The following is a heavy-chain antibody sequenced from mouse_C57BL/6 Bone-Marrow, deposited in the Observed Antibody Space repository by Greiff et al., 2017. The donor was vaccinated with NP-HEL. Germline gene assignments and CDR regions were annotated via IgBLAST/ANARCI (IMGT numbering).Heavy chain of an antibody. CDR1: GFTFSSYA. J-gene: IGHJ1*03. CDR3: TRGPTPKARWYFDV. CDR2: ISSGGDYI. Sequence: EVKLMESGEGLVKPGGSLKLSCAASGFTFSSYAMSWVRQTPEKRLEWVAYISSGGDYIYYADTVKGRFNISRDNARNTLYLQMSSLKSEDTAMYYCTRGPTPKARWYFDVWGTGTTVTVSS. V-gene: IGHV5-9-1*02. D-gene: IGHD3-1*01.